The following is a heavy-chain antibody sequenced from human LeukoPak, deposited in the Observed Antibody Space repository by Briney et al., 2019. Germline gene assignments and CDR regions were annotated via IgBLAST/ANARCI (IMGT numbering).Heavy chain of an antibody. CDR3: TYLRPNSYYYYYMDV. Sequence: GGSLRLSCVASGLTFSSAWMSWVRLAPGKGLEWVGRIKSNIDGGTTHYAAPVKGRFTISRDDSKATLYLQMNSLKTEDTAMYYCTYLRPNSYYYYYMDVWGKGTKVTVSS. V-gene: IGHV3-15*01. J-gene: IGHJ6*03. CDR1: GLTFSSAW. CDR2: IKSNIDGGTT. D-gene: IGHD3-9*01.